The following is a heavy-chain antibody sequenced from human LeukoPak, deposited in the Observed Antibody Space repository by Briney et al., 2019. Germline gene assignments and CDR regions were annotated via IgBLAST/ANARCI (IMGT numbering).Heavy chain of an antibody. CDR1: EYTFTGYY. D-gene: IGHD6-25*01. Sequence: ASVKVSCKASEYTFTGYYMHWVRQAPGQGLEWMGWINPNSGGTNYAQKFQGRVTMTRDTSISTAYMELSRLGSDDTAVYYCARDVQGQRLKDYWGQGTLVTVSS. CDR2: INPNSGGT. CDR3: ARDVQGQRLKDY. J-gene: IGHJ4*02. V-gene: IGHV1-2*02.